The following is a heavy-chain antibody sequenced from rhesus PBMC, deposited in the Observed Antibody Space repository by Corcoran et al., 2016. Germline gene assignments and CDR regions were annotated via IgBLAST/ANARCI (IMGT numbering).Heavy chain of an antibody. CDR3: TKDGY. J-gene: IGHJ4*01. Sequence: EIQLVEYGGGLVKPGGSLTLYCAASGFTFSSSWLNWVRQTPGKGLEWISAITSGGDNTNYADSVKGRFTVSRDNSKNTLSLQMNSLRPEDTAVYYCTKDGYWGQGVLVTVSS. V-gene: IGHV3S42*01. CDR1: GFTFSSSW. CDR2: ITSGGDNT.